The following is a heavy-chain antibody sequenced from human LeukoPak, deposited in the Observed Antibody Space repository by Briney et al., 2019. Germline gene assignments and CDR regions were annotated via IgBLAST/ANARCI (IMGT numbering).Heavy chain of an antibody. Sequence: GSLRLSCAASGFTFSSYEMNWVRQAPGKGLEWIGEINHSGSTNYNPSLKSRVTISVDTSKNQFSLKLSSVTAADTAVYYCARSHPMVLYYYYYYYMDVWGKGTTVTVSS. V-gene: IGHV4-34*01. D-gene: IGHD4/OR15-4a*01. J-gene: IGHJ6*03. CDR1: GFTFSSYE. CDR2: INHSGST. CDR3: ARSHPMVLYYYYYYYMDV.